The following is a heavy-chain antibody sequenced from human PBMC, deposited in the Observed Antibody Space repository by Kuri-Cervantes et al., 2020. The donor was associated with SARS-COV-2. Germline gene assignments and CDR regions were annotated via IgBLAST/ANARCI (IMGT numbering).Heavy chain of an antibody. Sequence: GGSLRLSCAASGFTFSSYWMHWVRQAPGKGLVWVSRINSDGSSTSYADSVKGRFTISRDNAKNTPYLQMNSLRAEDTAVYYCARDLGYYDSSGYPDYWGQGTLVTVSS. CDR3: ARDLGYYDSSGYPDY. CDR2: INSDGSST. CDR1: GFTFSSYW. D-gene: IGHD3-22*01. V-gene: IGHV3-74*01. J-gene: IGHJ4*02.